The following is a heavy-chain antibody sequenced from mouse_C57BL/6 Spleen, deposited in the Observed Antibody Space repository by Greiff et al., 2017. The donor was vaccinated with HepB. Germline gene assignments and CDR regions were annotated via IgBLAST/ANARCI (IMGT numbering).Heavy chain of an antibody. CDR2: ISYDGSN. V-gene: IGHV3-6*01. CDR3: ASEGYYGSSSGFAY. CDR1: GYSITSGYY. D-gene: IGHD1-1*01. Sequence: ESGPGLVKPSQSLSLTCSVTGYSITSGYYWNWIRQFPGNKLEWMGYISYDGSNNYNPSLKNRISITRDTSKNQFFLKLNSVTTEDTATYYCASEGYYGSSSGFAYWGQGTLVTVSA. J-gene: IGHJ3*01.